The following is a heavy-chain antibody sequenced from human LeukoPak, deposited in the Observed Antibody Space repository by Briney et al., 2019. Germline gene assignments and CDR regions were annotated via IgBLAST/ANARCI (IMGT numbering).Heavy chain of an antibody. V-gene: IGHV4-59*01. D-gene: IGHD1-1*01. CDR3: ASNGTNGTNLNWFDH. Sequence: SETLALPCTVSGGSLSSFYWSWIRQPPGKGLEWIGYIYYSGNTNHNPSLKSRVTISVDTSKNQFSMTLSSVTAAETAVYYCASNGTNGTNLNWFDHWGQGTLVTASS. CDR1: GGSLSSFY. CDR2: IYYSGNT. J-gene: IGHJ5*02.